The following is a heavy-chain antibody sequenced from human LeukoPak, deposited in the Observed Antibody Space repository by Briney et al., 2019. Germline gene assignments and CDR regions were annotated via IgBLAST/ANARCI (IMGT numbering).Heavy chain of an antibody. CDR3: AKEYLIWFGDFDAFDI. V-gene: IGHV3-30*18. D-gene: IGHD3-10*01. CDR1: GXTFSTYG. Sequence: GRSLRLSCAASGXTFSTYGMHWVRQAPGKGLEWVAVISYDVSNKYYADSVKGRFTISRDNSKNTLYLQMNSLRAEDTAVYYCAKEYLIWFGDFDAFDIWGQGTMVTVSS. CDR2: ISYDVSNK. J-gene: IGHJ3*02.